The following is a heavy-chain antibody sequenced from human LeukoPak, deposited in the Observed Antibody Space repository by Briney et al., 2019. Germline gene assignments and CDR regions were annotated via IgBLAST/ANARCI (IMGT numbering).Heavy chain of an antibody. CDR1: GYTFTGYY. Sequence: GASVKVSCKASGYTFTGYYMHWVRQAPGQGLEWMGWINPNSGGTNYAQKFQGRVTMTRDTSISTAYMELSRLRSDDTAVYYCARDDFYDSSGRQSWDYYYMDVWGKGTTVTVSS. D-gene: IGHD3-22*01. J-gene: IGHJ6*03. V-gene: IGHV1-2*02. CDR3: ARDDFYDSSGRQSWDYYYMDV. CDR2: INPNSGGT.